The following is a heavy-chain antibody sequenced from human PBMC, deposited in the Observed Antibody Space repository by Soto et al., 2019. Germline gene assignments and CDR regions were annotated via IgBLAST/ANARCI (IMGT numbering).Heavy chain of an antibody. CDR1: GFTFSEYY. CDR2: ISTTSDYT. V-gene: IGHV3-11*06. CDR3: ARDRDLTSSWSFDY. J-gene: IGHJ4*02. Sequence: GGSLRLSCAASGFTFSEYYMTWIRQAPGEGLEWVSYISTTSDYTNYADSVKGRFTISRDNAKNSLYLQMNSLRAEDTAVYYCARDRDLTSSWSFDYWGQGTLVTVSS. D-gene: IGHD6-13*01.